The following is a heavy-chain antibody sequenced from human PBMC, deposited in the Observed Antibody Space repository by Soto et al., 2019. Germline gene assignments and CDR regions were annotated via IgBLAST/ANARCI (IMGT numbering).Heavy chain of an antibody. Sequence: GGSLRLSCAASGFTFSSYAMSWVRQAPGKGLEWVSAISGSGGSTYYADSVEGRFTISRDNSKNTLYLQMNSLRAEDTAVYYCAKDWAKDSSSSWLYSSSWPFDYWGQGTLVTVSS. V-gene: IGHV3-23*01. CDR3: AKDWAKDSSSSWLYSSSWPFDY. J-gene: IGHJ4*02. CDR1: GFTFSSYA. CDR2: ISGSGGST. D-gene: IGHD6-13*01.